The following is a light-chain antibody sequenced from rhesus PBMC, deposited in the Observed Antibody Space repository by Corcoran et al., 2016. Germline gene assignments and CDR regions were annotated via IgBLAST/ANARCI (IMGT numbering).Light chain of an antibody. CDR2: GAS. CDR3: YQHSSGYS. J-gene: IGKJ2*01. Sequence: QVILTQSPATLSLSPGERATLSCRASQSVSSYLAWYQQKPGQAPRLLILGASTRATGIPDRFRGRGSGTDFPLTISSLEPEDVGVYHCYQHSSGYSFGQGTKVEIK. V-gene: IGKV3-10*01. CDR1: QSVSSY.